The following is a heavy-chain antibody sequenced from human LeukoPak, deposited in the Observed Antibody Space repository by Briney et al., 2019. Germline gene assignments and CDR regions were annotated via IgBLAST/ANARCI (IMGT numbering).Heavy chain of an antibody. CDR3: ARDMGAPDYGSYSVDY. Sequence: SETLSLTCTVSGGSVSSGSYYWSWIRQPPGRGLEWIAYIHYSGSAAYNSSLKSRVTISRDMSTNQFSLKMTSVTAADTAVYFCARDMGAPDYGSYSVDYWGQGTLVTVSS. CDR2: IHYSGSA. J-gene: IGHJ4*02. D-gene: IGHD4-23*01. V-gene: IGHV4-61*01. CDR1: GGSVSSGSYY.